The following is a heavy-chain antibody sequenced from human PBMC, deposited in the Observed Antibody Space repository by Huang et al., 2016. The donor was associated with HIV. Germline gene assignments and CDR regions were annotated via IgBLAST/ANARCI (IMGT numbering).Heavy chain of an antibody. CDR1: GFTFNNFG. CDR3: AKESRWYSDLDN. D-gene: IGHD2-15*01. V-gene: IGHV3-30*18. CDR2: ISYDGSSG. J-gene: IGHJ4*02. Sequence: QVQLVESGGGVVKPGRSLGLSCVASGFTFNNFGMHWVRQAPGKGLEWVAVISYDGSSGRYSESVKGRFTISRDNPMDTLYLQMNSLRPDDTAVYYCAKESRWYSDLDNWGQGTLVTVSS.